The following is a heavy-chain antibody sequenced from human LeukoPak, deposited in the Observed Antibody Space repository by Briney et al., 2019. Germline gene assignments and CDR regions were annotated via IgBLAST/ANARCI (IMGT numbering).Heavy chain of an antibody. D-gene: IGHD3-10*01. V-gene: IGHV4-59*01. J-gene: IGHJ2*01. Sequence: PSETLSLTCTVSGDSISSYYWSWIRQPPDKGLEGIGYVYYSGSTNYNPSLKSRVTISVDTSKTQFSLKMNSVTAADTAVYYCARLQRITMAGPDYWYFDLWGRGTLVTVSP. CDR3: ARLQRITMAGPDYWYFDL. CDR1: GDSISSYY. CDR2: VYYSGST.